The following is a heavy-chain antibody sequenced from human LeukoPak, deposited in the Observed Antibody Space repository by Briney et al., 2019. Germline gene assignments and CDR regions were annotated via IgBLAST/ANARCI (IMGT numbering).Heavy chain of an antibody. D-gene: IGHD4-17*01. CDR2: INPGGGPT. CDR3: ARGAAPRSYDFGDYFDY. CDR1: GYSFISYY. J-gene: IGHJ4*02. V-gene: IGHV1-46*01. Sequence: ASVKVSCKASGYSFISYYIHWVRQAPGQGLEWVGIINPGGGPTNYARKFQARVTLTSDTSTTTVYMELGGLTSEDTAVYYCARGAAPRSYDFGDYFDYWGQGTLVTVSS.